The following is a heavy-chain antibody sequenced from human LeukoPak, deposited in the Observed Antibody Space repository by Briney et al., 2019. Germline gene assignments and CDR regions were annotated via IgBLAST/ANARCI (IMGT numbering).Heavy chain of an antibody. V-gene: IGHV4-39*07. CDR1: GGSISATTYY. D-gene: IGHD6-6*01. J-gene: IGHJ5*02. CDR3: ARVGWGNAAAHPNWLDP. CDR2: IYYSGNT. Sequence: SETLSLTCTVSGGSISATTYYWGWLRQPPGTGLEWIANIYYSGNTAYNPSLESRVTISIDTSKNPFSLRLNSVTAADTAVYYCARVGWGNAAAHPNWLDPWGQGILVTVSS.